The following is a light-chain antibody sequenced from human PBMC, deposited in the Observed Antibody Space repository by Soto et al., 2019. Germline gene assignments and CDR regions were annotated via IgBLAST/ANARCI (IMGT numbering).Light chain of an antibody. V-gene: IGKV1-39*01. CDR1: QTIIRY. CDR3: QQTYTTPSWT. Sequence: DIPMTQSPSSLSASVGDRVIITCRASQTIIRYLNWYQQKPGKAPKLLIYGASTLQRGVPSRFSGSGSGTDFTLTISSLQPEDFATYYCQQTYTTPSWTFGQGTKVEIK. CDR2: GAS. J-gene: IGKJ1*01.